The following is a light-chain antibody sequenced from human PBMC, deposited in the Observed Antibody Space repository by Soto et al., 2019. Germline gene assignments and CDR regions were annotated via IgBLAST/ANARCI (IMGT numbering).Light chain of an antibody. Sequence: LTQPASVSWSPGQSITISCTGTSSDIGGFNYVSWYQQNPGKAPKLMIYEVSKRPSGVSNRFSGSKSGNTASLTISGLQAEDEADYYCSSYTSNSTIAVFGTGTKVNVL. CDR2: EVS. J-gene: IGLJ1*01. CDR3: SSYTSNSTIAV. V-gene: IGLV2-14*01. CDR1: SSDIGGFNY.